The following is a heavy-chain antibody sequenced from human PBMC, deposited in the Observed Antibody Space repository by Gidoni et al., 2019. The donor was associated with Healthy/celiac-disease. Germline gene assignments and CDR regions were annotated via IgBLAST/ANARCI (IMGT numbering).Heavy chain of an antibody. CDR1: GGTFSSYA. Sequence: QVQLVQSGAEVKKPGSSVKVSCKASGGTFSSYAISWVRQAPGQGLEWMGGIIPIFGTANYAQKFQGRVTITADESTSTAYMELSSLRSEDTAVYYCARDSAEYSSSSGYYGMDVWGQGTTVTVSS. D-gene: IGHD6-6*01. CDR2: IIPIFGTA. V-gene: IGHV1-69*01. CDR3: ARDSAEYSSSSGYYGMDV. J-gene: IGHJ6*02.